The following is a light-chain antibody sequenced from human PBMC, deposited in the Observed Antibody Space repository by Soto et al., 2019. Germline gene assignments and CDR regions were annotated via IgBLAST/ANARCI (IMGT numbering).Light chain of an antibody. V-gene: IGLV6-57*04. J-gene: IGLJ3*02. CDR3: QSYGV. CDR2: GDN. Sequence: NFMLTQPHSVSESPGKTVTISCTRSSGGIASNYVQWYQQRPGSAPATIIYGDNLRPSGVPDRFSGSIDISSNSASLTISGLKTEDDADYYCQSYGVFGGRTKLTVL. CDR1: SGGIASNY.